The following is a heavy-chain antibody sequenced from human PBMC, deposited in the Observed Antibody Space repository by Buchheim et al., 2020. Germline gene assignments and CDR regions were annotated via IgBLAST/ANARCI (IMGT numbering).Heavy chain of an antibody. D-gene: IGHD5-24*01. CDR2: ISGSDGST. CDR3: AKDPAIAVNGYNFLFDY. J-gene: IGHJ4*02. CDR1: GFTFSTYA. V-gene: IGHV3-23*01. Sequence: EVQLLESGGGLVQPGGSLRLSCAASGFTFSTYAMSWVRQAPGKGLEWVSSISGSDGSTYYADSVKGRFTISRDTSKNTLYLQMNSLRAEDTAVYYCAKDPAIAVNGYNFLFDYWGQGTL.